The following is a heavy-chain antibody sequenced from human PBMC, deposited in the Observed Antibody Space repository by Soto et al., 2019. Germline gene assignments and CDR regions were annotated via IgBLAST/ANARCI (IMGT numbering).Heavy chain of an antibody. CDR3: VRPFCSGGSCYRGAFDY. CDR2: IYYSGST. V-gene: IGHV4-59*01. CDR1: GGSISTYY. D-gene: IGHD2-15*01. Sequence: PSETLSLTCSVSGGSISTYYWSWIRQPPGKGLEWIGYIYYSGSTSYSPSLQSRVTISVDTSQNQFSLKLTSVTAADTDVYYCVRPFCSGGSCYRGAFDYWGQGTLVTVSS. J-gene: IGHJ4*02.